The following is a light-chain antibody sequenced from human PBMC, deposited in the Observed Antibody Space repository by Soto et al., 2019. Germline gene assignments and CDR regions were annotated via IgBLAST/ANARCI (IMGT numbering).Light chain of an antibody. J-gene: IGLJ2*01. CDR1: SSDVGVYNY. CDR3: SSFAGNNNLV. CDR2: EVS. Sequence: QSVLTQPPSASGSPGQSVTISCTGTSSDVGVYNYVSWYQQHPGKAPKLMIYEVSKRPSGVPDRFSGSKSDTTASLTVSGLQAEDEADYYCSSFAGNNNLVFGGGTKLTVL. V-gene: IGLV2-8*01.